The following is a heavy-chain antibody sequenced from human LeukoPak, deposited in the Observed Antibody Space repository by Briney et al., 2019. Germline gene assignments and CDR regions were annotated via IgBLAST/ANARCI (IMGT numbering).Heavy chain of an antibody. V-gene: IGHV3-7*03. CDR3: ATSSDSSGND. J-gene: IGHJ4*02. CDR2: IKGDGSYK. CDR1: GFTFSNYW. Sequence: PGGSLRLSCAASGFTFSNYWMSWVRQAPGKGLEWVANIKGDGSYKYYVDSVKGRFTISRDNAKSSLYLQMNTLRVEDTAVYYCATSSDSSGNDWGQGTLVTVSS. D-gene: IGHD3-22*01.